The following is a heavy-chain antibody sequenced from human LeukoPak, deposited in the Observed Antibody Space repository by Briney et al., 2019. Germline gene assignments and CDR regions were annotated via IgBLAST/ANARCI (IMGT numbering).Heavy chain of an antibody. V-gene: IGHV3-23*01. D-gene: IGHD1-7*01. CDR3: AKYRYNWNYVQKSYFDY. J-gene: IGHJ4*02. Sequence: PGGSLRLSCAASGFTFSSYAMSWVRQAPGKGLEWVSAISGSGGSTYYADSVKGRFTISRDNSKNTLYLQMNSLRAEDTAVYYCAKYRYNWNYVQKSYFDYWGQGTLVTVSS. CDR1: GFTFSSYA. CDR2: ISGSGGST.